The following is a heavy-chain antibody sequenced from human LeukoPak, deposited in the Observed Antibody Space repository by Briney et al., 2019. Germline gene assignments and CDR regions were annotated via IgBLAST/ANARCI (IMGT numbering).Heavy chain of an antibody. J-gene: IGHJ4*02. CDR2: FYHSGST. CDR3: AKHSFNSDYYFVD. V-gene: IGHV4-59*08. Sequence: SETLSLTRTVSLGSTSGYYWSWIPQPPREGREGIGFFYHSGSTNYNPSLKSRVTISAATSTNPLSLKMESVTATDTAVYYCAKHSFNSDYYFVDWGQGTLVTVAS. D-gene: IGHD3-22*01. CDR1: LGSTSGYY.